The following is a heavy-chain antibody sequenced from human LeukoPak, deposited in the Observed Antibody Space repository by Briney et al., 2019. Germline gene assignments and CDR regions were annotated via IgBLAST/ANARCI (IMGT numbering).Heavy chain of an antibody. Sequence: SETLSLTCAVYGGSFSGYYWSWIRQPPGKGLEWIGEINHSGSTNYNPSLRSRVTISVDTSKNQFSLKLSSVTAADTAVYYCARLVCVGDCYSDYWGQGTLVTVSS. CDR2: INHSGST. CDR3: ARLVCVGDCYSDY. CDR1: GGSFSGYY. V-gene: IGHV4-34*01. J-gene: IGHJ4*02. D-gene: IGHD2-21*02.